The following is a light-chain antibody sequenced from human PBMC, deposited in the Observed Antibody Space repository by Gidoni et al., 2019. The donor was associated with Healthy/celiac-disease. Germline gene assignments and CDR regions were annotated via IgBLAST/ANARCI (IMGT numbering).Light chain of an antibody. CDR1: QSVLFSSNNRNY. Sequence: DIVMTQSPDSLAVSLGERATINCKSSQSVLFSSNNRNYLAWYQQRPGQPPKLLIYWASTRESGVPDRFSGSGSGTDFTLTISSLQAEDVAVYYCQQYYSNLTFGGGTKVEI. J-gene: IGKJ4*01. CDR3: QQYYSNLT. V-gene: IGKV4-1*01. CDR2: WAS.